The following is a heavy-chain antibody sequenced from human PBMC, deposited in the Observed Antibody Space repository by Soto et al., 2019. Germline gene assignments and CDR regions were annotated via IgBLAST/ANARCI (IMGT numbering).Heavy chain of an antibody. J-gene: IGHJ4*02. CDR2: TSFDGSNE. CDR3: ARVTGFYGSGEIDY. V-gene: IGHV3-30-3*01. CDR1: GFTFTRFA. Sequence: QVQLVESGGGVVQPGRSLRLSCAASGFTFTRFAMYWVRQAPGKGLEWVAVTSFDGSNEYYADFVEGRFTISRDNSKNTLYLQMNSLRPEDTAVYYCARVTGFYGSGEIDYWGQGTLVTVSS. D-gene: IGHD3-10*01.